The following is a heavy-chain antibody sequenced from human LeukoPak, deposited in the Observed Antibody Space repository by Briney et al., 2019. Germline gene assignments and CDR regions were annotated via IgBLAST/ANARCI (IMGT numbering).Heavy chain of an antibody. D-gene: IGHD3-10*01. CDR3: ATYAGSSSKYFQD. V-gene: IGHV5-51*01. CDR2: IYPGESDT. CDR1: GXSFTNYW. J-gene: IGHJ1*01. Sequence: GESLKISCKASGXSFTNYWIGWVRQMPGKGLEWMGIIYPGESDTRYSPSFQGQVTISADKSISTAYLQRSSLQASDTAMYYCATYAGSSSKYFQDWGQGTLVTVSS.